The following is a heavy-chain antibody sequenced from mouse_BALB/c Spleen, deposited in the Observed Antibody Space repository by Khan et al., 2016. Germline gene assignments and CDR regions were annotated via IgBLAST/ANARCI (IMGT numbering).Heavy chain of an antibody. CDR3: ARSGDYGTFAY. CDR2: ISPYNGDT. D-gene: IGHD2-4*01. V-gene: IGHV1-20*02. J-gene: IGHJ3*01. CDR1: DYSFTAYF. Sequence: EVQLQESGPELVKPGASVKISCKASDYSFTAYFMNWVMQSHGKSLEWIGRISPYNGDTFYNQKFKGKATLTVDKSSSTVHMELRSLASEDSAVCYCARSGDYGTFAYWGQGTLVTVSA.